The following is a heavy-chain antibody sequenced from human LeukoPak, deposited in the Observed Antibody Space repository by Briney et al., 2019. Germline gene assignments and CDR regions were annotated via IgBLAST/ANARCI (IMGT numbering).Heavy chain of an antibody. D-gene: IGHD2-15*01. V-gene: IGHV3-48*01. CDR1: GFTFSSYS. CDR2: ISGSSSII. J-gene: IGHJ4*02. Sequence: GGSLRLSCAASGFTFSSYSMNWVRQAPGKGLEWVSYISGSSSIIYYADSVKGRFTISRDNAKNSLYLQMNSLRAEDTAVYYCARDNPRCCGVVVTDVGDYWGQGSLVTVSS. CDR3: ARDNPRCCGVVVTDVGDY.